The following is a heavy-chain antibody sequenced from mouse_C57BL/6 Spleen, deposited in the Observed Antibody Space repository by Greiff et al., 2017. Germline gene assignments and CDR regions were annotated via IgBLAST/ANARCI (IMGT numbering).Heavy chain of an antibody. D-gene: IGHD3-2*02. Sequence: QVQLQQPGAELVRPGSSVKLSCKASGYTFTSYWMHWVKQRPIQGLEWIGNIDPSDSETHYNQKFKDKATLTVDKSSSTAYMQLSSLTSEDSAVYYCVRQLRLPHAMDYWGQGTSVTVSS. J-gene: IGHJ4*01. V-gene: IGHV1-52*01. CDR1: GYTFTSYW. CDR2: IDPSDSET. CDR3: VRQLRLPHAMDY.